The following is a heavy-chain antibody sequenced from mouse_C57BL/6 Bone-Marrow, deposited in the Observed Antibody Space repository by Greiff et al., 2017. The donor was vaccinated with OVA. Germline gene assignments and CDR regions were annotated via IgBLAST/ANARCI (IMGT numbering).Heavy chain of an antibody. V-gene: IGHV10-1*01. D-gene: IGHD1-1*01. J-gene: IGHJ2*01. CDR1: GFSFNTYA. Sequence: EVQLVESGGGLVQPKGSLKLSCAASGFSFNTYAMNWVRQAPGKGLEWVARIRSKSNNYATYYADSVKDRFTISRDDSESMLYLQMNNLKTEDTAMYYCGRQGDYYGSSSYFDYWGQGTTLTVSS. CDR3: GRQGDYYGSSSYFDY. CDR2: IRSKSNNYAT.